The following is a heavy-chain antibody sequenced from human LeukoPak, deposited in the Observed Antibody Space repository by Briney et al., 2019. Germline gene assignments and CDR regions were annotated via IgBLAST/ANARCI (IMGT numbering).Heavy chain of an antibody. Sequence: SGGSLRLSCAASGFTFSNSGMHWVRQAPGKGLEWVAVIWYDGSNKYYADSVKGRFTISRDNSKNTLYLQMSSLRAEDTAVYYCVKARRDGYNPYFDYWGQGTLVTVSS. D-gene: IGHD5-24*01. CDR2: IWYDGSNK. CDR3: VKARRDGYNPYFDY. V-gene: IGHV3-30*02. CDR1: GFTFSNSG. J-gene: IGHJ4*02.